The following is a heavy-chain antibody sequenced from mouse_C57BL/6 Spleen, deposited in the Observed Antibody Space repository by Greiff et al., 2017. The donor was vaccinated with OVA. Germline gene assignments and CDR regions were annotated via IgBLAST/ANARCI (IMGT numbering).Heavy chain of an antibody. D-gene: IGHD4-1*01. J-gene: IGHJ2*01. Sequence: EVQRVESGEGLVKPGGSLKLSCAASGFTFSSYAMSWVRQTPEKRLEWVAYISSGGDYIYYADTVKGRFTISRDNARNTLYLQMSSLKSEDTAMYYCTREGETGSYFDYWGQGTTLTVSS. V-gene: IGHV5-9-1*02. CDR2: ISSGGDYI. CDR3: TREGETGSYFDY. CDR1: GFTFSSYA.